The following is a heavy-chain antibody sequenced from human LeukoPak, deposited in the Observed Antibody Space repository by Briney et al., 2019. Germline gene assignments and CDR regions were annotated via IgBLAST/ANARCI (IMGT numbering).Heavy chain of an antibody. Sequence: GGSLRLSCAASGFTFSSYAMSRVRQAPGKGLEWVSAISGSGGSTYYADSVKGRFTISRDNSKNTLYLQMNSLGAEDTAVYYCAKPAAPYDILTGYSHWGQGTLVTVSS. CDR1: GFTFSSYA. CDR2: ISGSGGST. CDR3: AKPAAPYDILTGYSH. D-gene: IGHD3-9*01. J-gene: IGHJ4*02. V-gene: IGHV3-23*01.